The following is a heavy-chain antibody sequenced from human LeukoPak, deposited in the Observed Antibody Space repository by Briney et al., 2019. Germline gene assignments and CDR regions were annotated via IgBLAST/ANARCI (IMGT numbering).Heavy chain of an antibody. V-gene: IGHV3-7*01. CDR1: GFTFSSYE. CDR3: ARGRFESNGDYDY. D-gene: IGHD4-11*01. J-gene: IGHJ4*02. Sequence: GGSLRLSCAASGFTFSSYEMNWVRQAPGKGLEWVANIKQDGSEFYFVDSVNGRFTISRDNAKNSVYLQMNSLRAEDTAVYYCARGRFESNGDYDYWGQGTLVIVSS. CDR2: IKQDGSEF.